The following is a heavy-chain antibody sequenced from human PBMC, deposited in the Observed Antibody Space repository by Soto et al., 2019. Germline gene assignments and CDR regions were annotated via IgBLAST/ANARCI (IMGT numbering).Heavy chain of an antibody. CDR1: GYSFTSYW. J-gene: IGHJ4*02. Sequence: GESLKISCKGSGYSFTSYWIGWVRQMPGKGLEWMGIIYPGDSDTRYSPSFQGQVTISADKSISTAYLQWSSLKAADTAMYYCASRSLGSSPSPPSSFAWGGQETLVTVSS. V-gene: IGHV5-51*01. CDR3: ASRSLGSSPSPPSSFAW. D-gene: IGHD3-9*01. CDR2: IYPGDSDT.